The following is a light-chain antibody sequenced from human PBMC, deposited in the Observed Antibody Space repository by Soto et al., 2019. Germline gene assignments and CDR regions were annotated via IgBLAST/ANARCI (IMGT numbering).Light chain of an antibody. CDR1: QNVRSY. CDR3: QQSFFAPPT. CDR2: ESS. V-gene: IGKV1-39*01. Sequence: DIHMAQSPSSVSASVGDTIIITCRASQNVRSYLNWYQQKPGKAPKLLIYESSTLESGVPSTFSGDGFGTDFTLTISSLHPYDFATYYCQQSFFAPPTFGRGTKVEI. J-gene: IGKJ1*01.